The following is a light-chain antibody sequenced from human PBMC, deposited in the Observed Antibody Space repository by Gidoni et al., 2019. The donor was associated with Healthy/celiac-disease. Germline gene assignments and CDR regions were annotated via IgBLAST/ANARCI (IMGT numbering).Light chain of an antibody. CDR3: QQYNNWQRT. Sequence: EIVMTQSPATVSVSPGERATLSCRASQSVSSNLAWYQQKPGQAPRLLIYGASTRATGIPARFSGSGSGTEFTLTIGSLQSEDFAVYYCQQYNNWQRTFXQXTKLEIK. J-gene: IGKJ2*01. V-gene: IGKV3-15*01. CDR1: QSVSSN. CDR2: GAS.